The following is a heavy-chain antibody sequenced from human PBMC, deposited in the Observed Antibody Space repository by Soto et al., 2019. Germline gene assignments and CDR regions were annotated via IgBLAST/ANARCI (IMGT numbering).Heavy chain of an antibody. J-gene: IGHJ4*02. CDR1: GFTISDKY. Sequence: EVQLVETGGGLIQPGGSLRLSCAASGFTISDKYMSWVRQAPGKGLEWVSVINGGGDTFYPDSVKGRFTISRDNSENTLYLQMNHLSAEDTAIYYCASRPKLPTITTVSWAIDVWGTGTLVTVSS. CDR2: INGGGDT. V-gene: IGHV3-53*02. D-gene: IGHD3-22*01. CDR3: ASRPKLPTITTVSWAIDV.